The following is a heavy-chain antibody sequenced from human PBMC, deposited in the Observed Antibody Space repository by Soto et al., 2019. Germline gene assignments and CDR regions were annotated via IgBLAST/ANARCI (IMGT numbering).Heavy chain of an antibody. J-gene: IGHJ6*02. CDR3: AGTDIVVVVAAMDV. Sequence: LRLSCAASGFTFSSYSMNWVRQAPGKGLEWVSYISSSSSTIYYADSVKGRFTISRDNAKNSLYLQMNSLRDEDTAVYYCAGTDIVVVVAAMDVWGQGTTVTV. D-gene: IGHD2-15*01. V-gene: IGHV3-48*02. CDR1: GFTFSSYS. CDR2: ISSSSSTI.